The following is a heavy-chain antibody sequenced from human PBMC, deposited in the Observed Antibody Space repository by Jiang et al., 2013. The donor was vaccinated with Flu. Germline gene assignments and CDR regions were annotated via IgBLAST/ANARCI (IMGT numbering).Heavy chain of an antibody. J-gene: IGHJ3*02. CDR2: MNPNSGNT. CDR1: GYTFTSYD. D-gene: IGHD3-10*01. V-gene: IGHV1-8*01. CDR3: AIERMWTGNAFDI. Sequence: SGAEVKKPGASVKVSCKASGYTFTSYDINWVRQATGQGLEWMGWMNPNSGNTGYAQKFQGRVTMTRNTSISTAYMELSSLRSEDTAVYYCAIERMWTGNAFDIWGQGTMVTVSS.